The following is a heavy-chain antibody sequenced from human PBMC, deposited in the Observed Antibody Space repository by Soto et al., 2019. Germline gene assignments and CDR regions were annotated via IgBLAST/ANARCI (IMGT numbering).Heavy chain of an antibody. V-gene: IGHV1-18*01. J-gene: IGHJ6*02. Sequence: QVQLVQSGAEVKKPGASVKVSCKASGYTFTSYGISWVRQAPGQGLEWMGWIRAYNGNTNYAQKLQGRVTMTKDTPTSKAYMEMRSLRSADTAVYYCARDLPAMDVWGQGTTVTVSS. CDR1: GYTFTSYG. CDR3: ARDLPAMDV. CDR2: IRAYNGNT.